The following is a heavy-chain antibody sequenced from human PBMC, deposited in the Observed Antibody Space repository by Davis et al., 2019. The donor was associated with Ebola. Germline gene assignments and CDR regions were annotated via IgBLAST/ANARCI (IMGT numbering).Heavy chain of an antibody. Sequence: PSETLSLTCTVSGGSISRGGSYWTWICQHPGKGLEWIGYIYYSGSTYYKPSLKSRVTISLDTSKNQFSLNLYSVTAADTAVYYCARDLRYDSSGYDYYFDMDVWGKGTTVTVSS. J-gene: IGHJ6*03. D-gene: IGHD3-22*01. CDR1: GGSISRGGSY. V-gene: IGHV4-31*03. CDR2: IYYSGST. CDR3: ARDLRYDSSGYDYYFDMDV.